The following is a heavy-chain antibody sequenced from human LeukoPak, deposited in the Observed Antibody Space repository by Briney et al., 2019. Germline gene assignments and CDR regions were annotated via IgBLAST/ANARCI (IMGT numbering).Heavy chain of an antibody. Sequence: SETLSLTCTVSGGSISSYYWSWIRQPPGKGLEWIGYIYYSGSTNYNPSLKSRVTISVDTSKNQFSLKLSSVTAADTAVYYCARGGVPLGYYYYGMDVWGQGTTVTVSS. CDR3: ARGGVPLGYYYYGMDV. V-gene: IGHV4-59*01. J-gene: IGHJ6*02. D-gene: IGHD3-10*01. CDR2: IYYSGST. CDR1: GGSISSYY.